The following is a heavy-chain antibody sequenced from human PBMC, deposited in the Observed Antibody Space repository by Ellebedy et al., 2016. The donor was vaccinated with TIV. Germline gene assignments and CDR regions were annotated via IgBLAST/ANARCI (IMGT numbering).Heavy chain of an antibody. J-gene: IGHJ4*02. CDR3: VTRITRNY. D-gene: IGHD3-10*01. V-gene: IGHV3-23*01. CDR2: ISGSGSST. CDR1: GLTFSGYA. Sequence: GESLKISCAVSGLTFSGYAMQWVRQAPGKGLEWVSAISGSGSSTYYADSVKGRFTISRDNSKNTLYLQMNSLRAEDTAVYYCVTRITRNYWGQGTLVTVSS.